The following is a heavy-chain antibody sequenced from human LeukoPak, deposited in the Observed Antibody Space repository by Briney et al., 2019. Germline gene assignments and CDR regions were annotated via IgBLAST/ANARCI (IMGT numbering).Heavy chain of an antibody. Sequence: PGGSLRLSCAASGFTFSSYAMSWVRQAPGKGLEWVSAISGSGGSTYYADSVKGRFTIPRDNAKNSLYLQMNSLRAEDTAVYYCARLPTSTILQAAFDIWGQGTMVTVSS. V-gene: IGHV3-23*01. CDR1: GFTFSSYA. CDR2: ISGSGGST. CDR3: ARLPTSTILQAAFDI. D-gene: IGHD2-2*01. J-gene: IGHJ3*02.